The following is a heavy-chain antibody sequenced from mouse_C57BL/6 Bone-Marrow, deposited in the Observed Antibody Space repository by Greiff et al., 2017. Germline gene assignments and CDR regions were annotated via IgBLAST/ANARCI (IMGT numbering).Heavy chain of an antibody. CDR1: GYAFSSSW. V-gene: IGHV1-82*01. Sequence: QVQLKESGPELVKPGASVKISCKASGYAFSSSWMNWVKQRPGKGREWIGRIYPGDGDTNYNGKFKGKATLTADKSSSTAYMQLRSLTSEDAAVDFCASDSSGYGGAMDYWGQGTSVTVSS. CDR3: ASDSSGYGGAMDY. CDR2: IYPGDGDT. J-gene: IGHJ4*01. D-gene: IGHD3-2*02.